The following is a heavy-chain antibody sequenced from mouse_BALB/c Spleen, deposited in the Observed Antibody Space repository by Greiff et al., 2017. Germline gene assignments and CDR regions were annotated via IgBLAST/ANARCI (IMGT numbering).Heavy chain of an antibody. D-gene: IGHD2-14*01. CDR1: GFTFTDYY. CDR3: ARERYDVVVAY. J-gene: IGHJ3*01. CDR2: IRNKANGYNT. Sequence: EVQLVESGGGLVQPGGSLRLSCATSGFTFTDYYMSWVRQPPGKALDWLGFIRNKANGYNTEYSATVKGPFTITRDNSQSILYLQMSTLRAEDSATYYCARERYDVVVAYWGRGTLVTVSA. V-gene: IGHV7-3*02.